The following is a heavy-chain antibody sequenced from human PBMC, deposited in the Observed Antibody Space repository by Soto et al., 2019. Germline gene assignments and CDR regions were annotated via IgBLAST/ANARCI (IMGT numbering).Heavy chain of an antibody. Sequence: PEKGSRKASKGAFNKFCVTLVRQAPGRGLEWVGGIIPVFGTANYAQKFQGRVTITADESTSTSYMEVNNLRSEDTAVYYCAKVRYSSPMGYYYGMDVWGQGTTVTVSS. CDR1: KGAFNKFC. V-gene: IGHV1-69*13. D-gene: IGHD2-2*01. CDR3: AKVRYSSPMGYYYGMDV. J-gene: IGHJ6*02. CDR2: IIPVFGTA.